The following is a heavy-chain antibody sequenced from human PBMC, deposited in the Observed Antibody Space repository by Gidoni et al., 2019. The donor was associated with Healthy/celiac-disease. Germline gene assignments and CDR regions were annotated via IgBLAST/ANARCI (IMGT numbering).Heavy chain of an antibody. D-gene: IGHD3-22*01. CDR2: IYYSGST. J-gene: IGHJ5*02. V-gene: IGHV4-31*03. Sequence: QVQLQESGPGLVTPSQTLSLPCTVSGGSISSGGYYWSWIRQNPGKGLEWIGYIYYSGSTYYNPSLKSRVTISVDTSKNQFSLKLSSVTAADTAVYYCARDYDSSGYSLDPWGQGTLVTVSS. CDR1: GGSISSGGYY. CDR3: ARDYDSSGYSLDP.